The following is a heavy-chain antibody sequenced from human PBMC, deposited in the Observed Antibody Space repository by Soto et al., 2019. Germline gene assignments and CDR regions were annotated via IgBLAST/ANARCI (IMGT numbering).Heavy chain of an antibody. CDR2: IYWDDDK. J-gene: IGHJ4*02. CDR3: EHSVAMATVAFAY. D-gene: IGHD2-15*01. CDR1: GFSLTTTEVA. Sequence: QITLKESGPSLVNPTQSLTLTCSFSGFSLTTTEVAVGWIRQPPGKALEWLALIYWDDDKRYSPSLKSSLTITQDAAINLGVLTTTNVHSEDTATYFCEHSVAMATVAFAYWGQGILGTVSS. V-gene: IGHV2-5*02.